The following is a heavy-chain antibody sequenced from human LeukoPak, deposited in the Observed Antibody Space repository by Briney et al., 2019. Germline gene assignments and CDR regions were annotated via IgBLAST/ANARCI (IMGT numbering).Heavy chain of an antibody. J-gene: IGHJ4*02. V-gene: IGHV3-7*01. D-gene: IGHD1-7*01. CDR2: IKEDGREK. Sequence: GGSLRLSCAASGFTFSNYYMNWVRQAPGKGLEWVANIKEDGREKYYVDFVKGRFTISRDNANNSLYLQMNSLRAEDTAVYYCAKGSGNWNYVGYFDYWGQGTLVTVSS. CDR3: AKGSGNWNYVGYFDY. CDR1: GFTFSNYY.